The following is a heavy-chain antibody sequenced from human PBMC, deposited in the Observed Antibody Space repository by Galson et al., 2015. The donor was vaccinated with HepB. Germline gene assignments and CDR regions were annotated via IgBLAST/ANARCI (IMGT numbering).Heavy chain of an antibody. J-gene: IGHJ4*02. CDR3: ATTGGPYSGSSKPTDY. CDR2: IYPGDSDT. D-gene: IGHD1-26*01. CDR1: GYSFTSYW. Sequence: QSGAEVKKPGESLKISCKGSGYSFTSYWIGWVRQMPGKGLEWKGIIYPGDSDTRYSPSFQGQVTISADKSISTAYLQWSSLKASDTAMYYCATTGGPYSGSSKPTDYWGQGTLVTVSS. V-gene: IGHV5-51*01.